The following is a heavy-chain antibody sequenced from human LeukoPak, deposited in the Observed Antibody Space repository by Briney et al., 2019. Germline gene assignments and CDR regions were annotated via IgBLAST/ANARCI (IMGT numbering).Heavy chain of an antibody. V-gene: IGHV3-30*18. CDR2: ISYDETNK. CDR3: AKHPGDFTGIVNYYYMDL. J-gene: IGHJ6*03. D-gene: IGHD1-26*01. Sequence: GGSLRLSCAASGFTFNSFGMHWVRRAPGKGLEWVAIISYDETNKYYTDSVKGRFTISRDNSKNTLFLQMTSLKTEDTAVYYCAKHPGDFTGIVNYYYMDLWGKGTTVTVSS. CDR1: GFTFNSFG.